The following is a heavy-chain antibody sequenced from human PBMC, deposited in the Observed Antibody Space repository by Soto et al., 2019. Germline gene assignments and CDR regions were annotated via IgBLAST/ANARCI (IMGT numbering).Heavy chain of an antibody. CDR1: GYTFTGYY. D-gene: IGHD3-22*01. V-gene: IGHV1-2*02. CDR3: ARDLINYYDSSGYCLDY. Sequence: ASVKVSCKASGYTFTGYYMHWVRQAPGQGLEWMGWINPNSGGTNYAQKFQGRVTMTRDTSISTAYMELSRLRSDDTAVYYCARDLINYYDSSGYCLDYWGQGTLVTVSS. J-gene: IGHJ4*02. CDR2: INPNSGGT.